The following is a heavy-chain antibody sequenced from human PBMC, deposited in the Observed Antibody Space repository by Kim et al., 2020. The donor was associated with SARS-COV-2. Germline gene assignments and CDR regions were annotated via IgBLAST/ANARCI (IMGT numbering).Heavy chain of an antibody. D-gene: IGHD2-2*01. CDR3: ARTLVPAWDFDY. Sequence: SYEQKFQGRVTMTRDTSTSTVYMELSSLRSEDTAVYYCARTLVPAWDFDYWGQGTLVTVSS. V-gene: IGHV1-46*01. J-gene: IGHJ4*02.